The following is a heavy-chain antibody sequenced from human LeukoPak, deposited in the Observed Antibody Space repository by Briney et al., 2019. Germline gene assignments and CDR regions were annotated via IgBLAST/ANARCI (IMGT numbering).Heavy chain of an antibody. CDR3: ASHSSSWFPTPIDY. D-gene: IGHD6-13*01. J-gene: IGHJ4*02. CDR1: GYTFTSYA. CDR2: INTNTGNP. Sequence: GASVKVSCKASGYTFTSYAMNWVRQAPGQGLEWMGWINTNTGNPTYAQGFTGRFVFSLDTSVSTAYLQISSLKAEDTAVYYCASHSSSWFPTPIDYWGQGTLVTVSS. V-gene: IGHV7-4-1*02.